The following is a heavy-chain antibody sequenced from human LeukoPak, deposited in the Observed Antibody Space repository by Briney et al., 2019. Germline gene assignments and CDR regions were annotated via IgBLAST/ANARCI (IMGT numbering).Heavy chain of an antibody. D-gene: IGHD5-24*01. J-gene: IGHJ3*02. Sequence: SETLSLSCTVSGGAISSSSYYWAWIRQPPGKGLEWIGSIYYSGSTYYNPSLKSRVTISVDTSNNQFSLRLSSVTAADTAVYYCARARRRDGYNDAFDIWGQGTMVTVSS. CDR2: IYYSGST. V-gene: IGHV4-39*07. CDR1: GGAISSSSYY. CDR3: ARARRRDGYNDAFDI.